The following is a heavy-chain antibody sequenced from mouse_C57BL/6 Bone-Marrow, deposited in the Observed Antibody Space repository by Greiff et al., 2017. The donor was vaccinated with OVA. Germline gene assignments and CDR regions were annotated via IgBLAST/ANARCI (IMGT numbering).Heavy chain of an antibody. J-gene: IGHJ2*01. D-gene: IGHD2-2*01. V-gene: IGHV1-82*01. CDR1: GYAFSSSW. Sequence: QVQLQQSGPELVKPGASVKISCKASGYAFSSSWMNWVKQRPGKGLEWIGRIYPGDGDTNYNGKFKGKATLTADKSSSTAYMQLSSLTSEDSAVYFWARERGYDYWGQGTTLTVSS. CDR3: ARERGYDY. CDR2: IYPGDGDT.